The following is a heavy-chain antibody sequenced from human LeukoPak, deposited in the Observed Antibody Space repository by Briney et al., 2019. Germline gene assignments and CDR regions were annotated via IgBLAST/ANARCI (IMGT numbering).Heavy chain of an antibody. D-gene: IGHD3-10*01. CDR1: GDSVSSNNAA. Sequence: SQTLSLTCAISGDSVSSNNAAWNWIRQSPSRGLEWLGRTYYRSKWYIDYAVAVKSRVTIIPDTSRNQFSLQLNSVTPEDTAVYYCARGFGPTSGEYNFDYWGQGSLVTVSS. J-gene: IGHJ4*02. CDR3: ARGFGPTSGEYNFDY. V-gene: IGHV6-1*01. CDR2: TYYRSKWYI.